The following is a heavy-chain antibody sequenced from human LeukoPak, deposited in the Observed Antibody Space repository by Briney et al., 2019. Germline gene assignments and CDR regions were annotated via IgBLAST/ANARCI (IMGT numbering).Heavy chain of an antibody. D-gene: IGHD4-17*01. CDR3: VRDDGDYSGSDAFDI. J-gene: IGHJ3*02. CDR1: GYTFTSYD. CDR2: MNPNSGNT. V-gene: IGHV1-8*01. Sequence: ASVKVSCKASGYTFTSYDINWVRQATGQGLEWMGWMNPNSGNTGYAQKFQGRVTMTRNTSISTAYMELSSLRSEDTAVFYCVRDDGDYSGSDAFDIWGQGTMVTVSS.